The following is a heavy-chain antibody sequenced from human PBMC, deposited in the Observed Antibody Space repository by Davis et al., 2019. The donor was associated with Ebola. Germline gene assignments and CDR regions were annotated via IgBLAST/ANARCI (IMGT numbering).Heavy chain of an antibody. CDR1: GGSFSGYY. Sequence: GSLRLSCAVYGGSFSGYYWNWIRQPPGKGLEWIGEINHSGSTNYNPSLKSRVTISVDTSKNQFSLKLSSVTAADTAVYYCARGPWALTIFGPQNNYYFDYWGQGTLVTVSS. D-gene: IGHD3-3*01. CDR2: INHSGST. CDR3: ARGPWALTIFGPQNNYYFDY. J-gene: IGHJ4*02. V-gene: IGHV4-34*01.